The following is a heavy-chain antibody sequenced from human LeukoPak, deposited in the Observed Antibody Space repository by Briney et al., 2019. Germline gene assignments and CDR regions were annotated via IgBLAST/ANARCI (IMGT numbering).Heavy chain of an antibody. CDR3: ARALVGATDWFDP. D-gene: IGHD1-26*01. Sequence: GASVKVSCKASGYTFIRNGISWVRQAPGQGLEWMGWISAYNGNTNYAQKLQGRVTMTTDTSTSTAYMELRSLRSDDTAVYYCARALVGATDWFDPWGQGTLVTVSS. CDR2: ISAYNGNT. CDR1: GYTFIRNG. V-gene: IGHV1-18*01. J-gene: IGHJ5*02.